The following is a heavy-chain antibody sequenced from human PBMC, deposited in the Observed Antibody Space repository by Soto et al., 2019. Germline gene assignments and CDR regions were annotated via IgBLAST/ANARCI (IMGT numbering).Heavy chain of an antibody. CDR1: GYTFTSYA. D-gene: IGHD6-13*01. CDR3: ARVPGTGLPVDY. Sequence: QVQLVLSGAEVKKPGASVKVSCKASGYTFTSYAMHWVRQAPGQRLEWMGWINAGNGNTKYSQKFQGRVTITRDTSASTAYMELSSLRSEDTAVYYCARVPGTGLPVDYWGQGTLVTVSS. CDR2: INAGNGNT. V-gene: IGHV1-3*01. J-gene: IGHJ4*02.